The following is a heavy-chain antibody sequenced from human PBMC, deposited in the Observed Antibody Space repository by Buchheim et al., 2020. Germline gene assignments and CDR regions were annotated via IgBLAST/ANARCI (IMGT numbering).Heavy chain of an antibody. CDR3: ARGDDFPYYYYYGMDV. CDR2: INSDGSST. Sequence: EVQLVESGGGLVQPGGSLRLSCAASGFTFSSYWMHWVRQSPGKGLVWFSRINSDGSSTSYADSVKGRFTIYNDNAMNTLYLQMNSLRAEDTAVYYCARGDDFPYYYYYGMDVWGQGTT. J-gene: IGHJ6*02. CDR1: GFTFSSYW. D-gene: IGHD3-3*01. V-gene: IGHV3-74*01.